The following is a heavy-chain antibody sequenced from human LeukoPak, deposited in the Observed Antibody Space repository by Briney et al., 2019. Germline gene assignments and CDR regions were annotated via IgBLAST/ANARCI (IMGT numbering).Heavy chain of an antibody. Sequence: GGSLRLSCAASGFTFSSYSMNWVRQAPGKGLEWVSFISSSRSYIYYADSVKGRFTISRDNAKNSLYLQMNSLRAEDTAVYYCARVAYDILTGYYVDYWGQGTLVTVSS. CDR2: ISSSRSYI. V-gene: IGHV3-21*01. CDR1: GFTFSSYS. D-gene: IGHD3-9*01. CDR3: ARVAYDILTGYYVDY. J-gene: IGHJ4*02.